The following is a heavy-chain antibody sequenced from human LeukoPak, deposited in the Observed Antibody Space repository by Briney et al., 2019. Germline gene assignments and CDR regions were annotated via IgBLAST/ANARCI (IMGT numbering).Heavy chain of an antibody. CDR3: ARGEEQWLKVPGY. CDR1: GGSISSYY. D-gene: IGHD6-19*01. V-gene: IGHV4-59*01. J-gene: IGHJ4*02. Sequence: SETLSLTCTVSGGSISSYYWSWIRQPPGKGLEWIGYIYNSGSTNYNPSLKSRVTISVDTSKNQFSLKLSSVTAADTAIYYCARGEEQWLKVPGYWGQGTLVTVSS. CDR2: IYNSGST.